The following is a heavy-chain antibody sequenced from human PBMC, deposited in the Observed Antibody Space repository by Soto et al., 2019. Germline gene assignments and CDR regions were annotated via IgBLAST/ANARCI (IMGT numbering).Heavy chain of an antibody. J-gene: IGHJ4*02. V-gene: IGHV3-21*01. CDR3: ARDLPGAAMNRDTIFGVVIIPSLDY. CDR2: ISSSSSYI. CDR1: GFTFSSYS. D-gene: IGHD3-3*01. Sequence: GGSLRLSCAASGFTFSSYSMNWVRQAPGKGLEWVSSISSSSSYIYYADSVKGRFTISRDNAKNSLYLQMNSLRAEDTAVYYCARDLPGAAMNRDTIFGVVIIPSLDYWGQGTLVTVSS.